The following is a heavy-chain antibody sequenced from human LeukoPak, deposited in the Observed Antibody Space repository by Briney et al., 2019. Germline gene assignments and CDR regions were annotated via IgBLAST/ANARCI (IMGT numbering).Heavy chain of an antibody. CDR3: ARTTMVRGTYYMDV. CDR2: IYYSGST. D-gene: IGHD3-10*01. Sequence: PSETLSLTCTVSGGSISSYYWNWIRQSPGKGLEWIGYIYYSGSTNYNPSLKSRVTISVDTSKNQFSLKLSSVTAADTAVYYCARTTMVRGTYYMDVWGKGTTVTVSS. V-gene: IGHV4-59*01. CDR1: GGSISSYY. J-gene: IGHJ6*03.